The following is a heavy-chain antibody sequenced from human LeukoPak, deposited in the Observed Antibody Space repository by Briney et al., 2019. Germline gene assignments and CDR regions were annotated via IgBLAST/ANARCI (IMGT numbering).Heavy chain of an antibody. CDR1: GFTFSTHV. Sequence: GGSLRLSCAASGFTFSTHVMSWVRQAPGKGLEWVGRIKSKTDGGTTDYAAPVKGRFTISRDDSKNTLYLQMNSLKTEDTAVYYCTTAGGVITFGGVIADYWGQGTLVTVSS. CDR3: TTAGGVITFGGVIADY. V-gene: IGHV3-15*01. J-gene: IGHJ4*02. D-gene: IGHD3-16*02. CDR2: IKSKTDGGTT.